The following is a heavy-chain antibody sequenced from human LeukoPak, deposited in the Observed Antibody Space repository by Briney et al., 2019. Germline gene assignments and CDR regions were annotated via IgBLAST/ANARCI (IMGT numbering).Heavy chain of an antibody. Sequence: PGRSLRLSCAASGFTFSSYAMHWVRQAPGKGLEWVAVISYDGSNKYYADSVKGRFTISRDNSKNTLYLQMNSLRAEDTAVYYCARGWLQFDYFDYWGQGTLVTVSS. CDR1: GFTFSSYA. V-gene: IGHV3-30-3*01. CDR3: ARGWLQFDYFDY. D-gene: IGHD5-24*01. J-gene: IGHJ4*02. CDR2: ISYDGSNK.